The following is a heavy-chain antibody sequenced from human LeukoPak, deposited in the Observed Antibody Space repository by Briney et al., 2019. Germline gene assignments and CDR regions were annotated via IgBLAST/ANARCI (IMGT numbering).Heavy chain of an antibody. V-gene: IGHV3-48*04. J-gene: IGHJ4*02. CDR1: GFTFSSYS. Sequence: GGSLRLSCAASGFTFSSYSMNWVRQAPGKGLEWVSYISSSSSTIYYADSVKGRFTISRDNAKNSLYLQMNSLRAGDTAVYYCAPISGLDSGYCSSTSCPTLDYWGQGTLVTVSS. CDR3: APISGLDSGYCSSTSCPTLDY. CDR2: ISSSSSTI. D-gene: IGHD2-2*03.